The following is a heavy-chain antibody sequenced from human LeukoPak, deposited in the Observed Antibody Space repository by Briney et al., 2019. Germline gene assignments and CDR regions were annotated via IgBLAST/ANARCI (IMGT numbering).Heavy chain of an antibody. CDR1: GFTVSSNY. Sequence: GGSLRLSCAASGFTVSSNYMSWVRQAPGKGLEWVSVIYSGGSTYYADSVKGRFTISRDNSKNTLYLQMNSLRAEDTAVYYCAKGPGTYDFWSGHDYWGQGTLVTVSS. D-gene: IGHD3-3*01. CDR3: AKGPGTYDFWSGHDY. V-gene: IGHV3-53*01. J-gene: IGHJ4*02. CDR2: IYSGGST.